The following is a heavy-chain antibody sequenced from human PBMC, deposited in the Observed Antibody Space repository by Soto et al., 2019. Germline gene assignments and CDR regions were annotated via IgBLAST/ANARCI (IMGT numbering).Heavy chain of an antibody. D-gene: IGHD6-13*01. Sequence: SETLSLTCTVSGGSISSGDYYWSWIRQPPGKGLEWIGYIYYSGSTYYNPSLKSRVTISVDTSKNQFSLKLSSVTAADTAVYYCARVTGIAAAGTWWFDPWGQGTLVTVSS. CDR3: ARVTGIAAAGTWWFDP. J-gene: IGHJ5*02. V-gene: IGHV4-30-4*01. CDR1: GGSISSGDYY. CDR2: IYYSGST.